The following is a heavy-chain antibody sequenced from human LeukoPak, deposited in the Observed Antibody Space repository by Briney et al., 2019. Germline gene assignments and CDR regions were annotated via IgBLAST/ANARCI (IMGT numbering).Heavy chain of an antibody. CDR3: ARNLYCSGGSCYSGFDY. Sequence: PSETLSLTCTVSGGSISSSSYYWGWIRQPPGKGLEWIGSIYYSGSTYYNPSLKSRVTISVDTSKNQFSLKLSSVTAADTAVYYCARNLYCSGGSCYSGFDYWGQGTLVTVSS. J-gene: IGHJ4*02. CDR2: IYYSGST. CDR1: GGSISSSSYY. V-gene: IGHV4-39*07. D-gene: IGHD2-15*01.